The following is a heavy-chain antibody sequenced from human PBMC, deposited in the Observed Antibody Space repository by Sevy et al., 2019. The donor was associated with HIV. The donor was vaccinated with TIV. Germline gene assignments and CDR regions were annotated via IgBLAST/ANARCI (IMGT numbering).Heavy chain of an antibody. D-gene: IGHD6-19*01. J-gene: IGHJ3*02. CDR2: INPSGGST. Sequence: ASVKVYGKASGYTFTSYYMHWLRKVPGQGLQWMGIINPSGGSTGYAQKFEGRVTMTRDTSTSTVYMELSSLRSEDTAVYYCARVRGSSGWGDAFDIWGQGTMVTVSS. V-gene: IGHV1-46*01. CDR3: ARVRGSSGWGDAFDI. CDR1: GYTFTSYY.